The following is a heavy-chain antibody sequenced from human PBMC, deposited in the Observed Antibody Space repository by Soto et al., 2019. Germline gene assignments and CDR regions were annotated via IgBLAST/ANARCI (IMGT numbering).Heavy chain of an antibody. CDR3: ARDRGR. V-gene: IGHV3-7*01. CDR2: INKDGSEP. Sequence: EVQLVESGGGLVQPGGSLRLTCAASGFTFSDYWMTWVRQAPGKGLQWVANINKDGSEPYYVGSVKGRFTISRDNAKNSLSLQMNSLGAEDTGVYYCARDRGRWGQGTLVTVSS. J-gene: IGHJ4*02. D-gene: IGHD3-10*01. CDR1: GFTFSDYW.